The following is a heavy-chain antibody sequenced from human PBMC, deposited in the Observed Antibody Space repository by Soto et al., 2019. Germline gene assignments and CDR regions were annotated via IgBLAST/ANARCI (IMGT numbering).Heavy chain of an antibody. CDR2: INPYSGDT. CDR3: ARGKKGWFDP. Sequence: ASVKVSCKASGYTFIDYYIHWVRQAPGQGLEWLGWINPYSGDTEYGQNFQGRVTMTRDASISSAYMELRSLTSDDTAVYYCARGKKGWFDPWRQGILVTVSS. CDR1: GYTFIDYY. V-gene: IGHV1-2*02. J-gene: IGHJ5*02.